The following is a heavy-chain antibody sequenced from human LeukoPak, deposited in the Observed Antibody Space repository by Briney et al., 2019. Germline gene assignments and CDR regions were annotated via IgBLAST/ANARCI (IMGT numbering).Heavy chain of an antibody. V-gene: IGHV1-69*08. CDR3: ARVNLRGSNYNWFDP. CDR2: ITPVIDTA. Sequence: ASVKVSCKTSGGTFLSHTFSWVRQAPGQGLEWMGKITPVIDTANYAQTFQGRVSIYADKSTTTVYMDLSGLRPDDTAVYYCARVNLRGSNYNWFDPWGQGTRVTVSS. J-gene: IGHJ5*02. D-gene: IGHD3-10*01. CDR1: GGTFLSHT.